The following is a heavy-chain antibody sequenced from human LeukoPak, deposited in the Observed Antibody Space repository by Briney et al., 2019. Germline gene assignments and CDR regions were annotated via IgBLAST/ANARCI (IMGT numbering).Heavy chain of an antibody. CDR3: AKEGLTGDSWFDP. CDR1: GFTVSSNY. D-gene: IGHD7-27*01. CDR2: IFSGGST. V-gene: IGHV3-66*01. J-gene: IGHJ5*02. Sequence: PGGSLRLSCAASGFTVSSNYMSWVRQAPGKGLEWVSVIFSGGSTYYADSVKGRFTISRDNSKNTLYLQMNSLRAEDTAVYYCAKEGLTGDSWFDPWGQGTLVTVSS.